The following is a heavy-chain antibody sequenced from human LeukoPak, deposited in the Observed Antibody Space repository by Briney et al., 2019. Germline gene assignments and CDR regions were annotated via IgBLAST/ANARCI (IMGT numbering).Heavy chain of an antibody. V-gene: IGHV3-21*01. CDR1: GFTFSSYE. CDR2: ISSSSSYI. J-gene: IGHJ4*02. CDR3: ARLRRDGYNSEY. D-gene: IGHD5-24*01. Sequence: PGGSLRLSCAASGFTFSSYEMNWVRQAPGKGLEWVSSISSSSSYIYYADSVKGRFTISRDNAKNSLYLQMNSLRAEGTAVYYCARLRRDGYNSEYWGQGTLVTVSS.